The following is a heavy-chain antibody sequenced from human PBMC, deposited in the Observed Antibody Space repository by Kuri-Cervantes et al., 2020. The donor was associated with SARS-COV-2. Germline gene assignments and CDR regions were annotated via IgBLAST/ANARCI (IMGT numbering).Heavy chain of an antibody. D-gene: IGHD3-10*01. J-gene: IGHJ4*02. CDR3: ARDRDSGTMVRGPMGAGY. CDR2: IIPIFGTA. V-gene: IGHV1-69*13. CDR1: GGTFSSYA. Sequence: SVKVSCKASGGTFSSYAISWVRQAPGQGLEWMGGIIPIFGTANYAQKFQGRVTITADESTSTAYMELRSLRSDDTAVYYCARDRDSGTMVRGPMGAGYWGQGTLVTVSS.